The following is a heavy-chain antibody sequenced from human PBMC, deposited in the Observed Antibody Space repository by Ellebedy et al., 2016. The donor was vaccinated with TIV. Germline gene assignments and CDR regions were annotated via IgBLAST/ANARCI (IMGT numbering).Heavy chain of an antibody. CDR1: GYTFTSYD. V-gene: IGHV1-8*01. CDR2: MNPNSGNT. D-gene: IGHD3-22*01. Sequence: AASVKVSCKASGYTFTSYDINWVRQATGQGLEWMGWMNPNSGNTAYAQKFQGRITMTRNTSITIAYMELSSLRSEDMAVYYCARGYDSSGSPTVRYFQHWGQGTLVTVSS. J-gene: IGHJ1*01. CDR3: ARGYDSSGSPTVRYFQH.